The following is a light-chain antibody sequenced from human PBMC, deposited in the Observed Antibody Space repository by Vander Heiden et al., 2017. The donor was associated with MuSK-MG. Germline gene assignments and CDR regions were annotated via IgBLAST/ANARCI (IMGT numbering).Light chain of an antibody. CDR3: LLYDTSPSYT. Sequence: EIVLTQSPGTLSLSPGERATLSCRASQSVSSTYLAWYQQKPGQAPRLLIYGASTRVAGIPDRFSGSGSGTDFTLTISRLEPEDFAVYYCLLYDTSPSYTFGQGTNLEIK. CDR1: QSVSSTY. CDR2: GAS. V-gene: IGKV3-20*01. J-gene: IGKJ2*01.